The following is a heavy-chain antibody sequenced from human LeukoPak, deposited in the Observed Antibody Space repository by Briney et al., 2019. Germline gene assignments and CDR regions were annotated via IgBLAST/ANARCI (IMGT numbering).Heavy chain of an antibody. V-gene: IGHV3-30-3*01. Sequence: PGGSLRLSCTASGFTFGDYAMSWVRQAPGKGLEWVAVISYDGSNKYYADSVKGRFTISRDNSKNTLYLQMNSLRAEDTAVYYCARGYYSYGLGLFDYWGQGTLVTVSS. CDR2: ISYDGSNK. CDR3: ARGYYSYGLGLFDY. J-gene: IGHJ4*02. CDR1: GFTFGDYA. D-gene: IGHD5-18*01.